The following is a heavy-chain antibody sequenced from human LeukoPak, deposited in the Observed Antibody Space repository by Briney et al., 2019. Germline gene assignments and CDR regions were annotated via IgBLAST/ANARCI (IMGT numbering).Heavy chain of an antibody. Sequence: GGSQRLFCAPSGFTLGRDAISWVRQAPGKGLEWVSVISTTGGSTYYADSVKGRFTISRDNSKTTMYLRMNSLRTDDTAIYYCAKPIVSGSYLLPFICCGQGALVTVSS. CDR2: ISTTGGST. D-gene: IGHD1-26*01. V-gene: IGHV3-23*01. CDR3: AKPIVSGSYLLPFIC. CDR1: GFTLGRDA. J-gene: IGHJ4*02.